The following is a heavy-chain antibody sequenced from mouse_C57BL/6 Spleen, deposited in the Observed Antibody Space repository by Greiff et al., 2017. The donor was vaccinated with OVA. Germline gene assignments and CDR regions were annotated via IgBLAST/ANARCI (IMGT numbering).Heavy chain of an antibody. CDR1: GYTFTSYW. CDR3: ARRKLTGTDYFDY. CDR2: IDPSDSYT. V-gene: IGHV1-59*01. Sequence: VQLQQSGAELVRPGTSVKLSCKASGYTFTSYWMHWVKQRPGQGLEWIGVIDPSDSYTNYNQKFKGKATLTVDTSSSTAYMQLSSLTSEDSAVYYCARRKLTGTDYFDYWGQGTTLTVSS. D-gene: IGHD4-1*01. J-gene: IGHJ2*01.